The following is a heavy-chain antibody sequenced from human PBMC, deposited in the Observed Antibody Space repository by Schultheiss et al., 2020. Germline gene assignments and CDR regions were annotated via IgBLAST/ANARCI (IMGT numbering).Heavy chain of an antibody. D-gene: IGHD3-22*01. Sequence: ASVKVSCKASGGTFSSYAISWVRQAPGQGLEWMGWINPNSGGTNYAQKFQGRVTMTRDTSISTAYMELSRLRSDDTAVYYCARWKWLFYYYYGMDVWGQGNTGTVSS. J-gene: IGHJ6*02. CDR2: INPNSGGT. CDR1: GGTFSSYA. V-gene: IGHV1-2*02. CDR3: ARWKWLFYYYYGMDV.